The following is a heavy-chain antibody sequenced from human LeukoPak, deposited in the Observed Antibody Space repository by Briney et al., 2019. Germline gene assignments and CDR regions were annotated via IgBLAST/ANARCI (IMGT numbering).Heavy chain of an antibody. CDR3: AREGWIGYCSSTSCSYFDY. V-gene: IGHV1-2*02. CDR1: GYTFTGYY. Sequence: GASVKVSCKASGYTFTGYYMHWVRQAPGQGLEWMGWINPNSGGTNYAQKFQGRVTMTRDTSISTAYMELSRLRSDDTAVYYCAREGWIGYCSSTSCSYFDYWGQGTLVTVSS. D-gene: IGHD2-2*01. CDR2: INPNSGGT. J-gene: IGHJ4*02.